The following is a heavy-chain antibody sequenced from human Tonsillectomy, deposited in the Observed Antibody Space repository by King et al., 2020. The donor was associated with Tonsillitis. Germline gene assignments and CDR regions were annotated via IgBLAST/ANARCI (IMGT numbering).Heavy chain of an antibody. V-gene: IGHV3-33*05. CDR1: GFTFASYG. Sequence: VQLVESGGGVVQPGRSLRLSCAASGFTFASYGMLWVRQAPGKGLEWVAVTSYDGRTQYYADSVMGRFTISRDNSKNTLDLQMNFLRAEDTAVYYCARDPDYGGNSGFDYWGQGTLVTVSS. CDR3: ARDPDYGGNSGFDY. CDR2: TSYDGRTQ. D-gene: IGHD4-23*01. J-gene: IGHJ4*02.